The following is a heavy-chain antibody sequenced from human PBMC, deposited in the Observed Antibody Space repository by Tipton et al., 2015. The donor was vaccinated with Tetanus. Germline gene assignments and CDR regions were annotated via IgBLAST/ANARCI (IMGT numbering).Heavy chain of an antibody. CDR1: GFNFNIHG. D-gene: IGHD3-10*01. V-gene: IGHV3-33*01. CDR2: IWFHERIA. J-gene: IGHJ4*02. CDR3: TREKEEFYFDA. Sequence: SLRLSCEASGFNFNIHGMHWVRQAPGKGLEWVAFIWFHERIANYVDSVKGRFTISRDNSKNTLYLQMNSLRVEDTAIYYCTREKEEFYFDAWGQGTLVTVSS.